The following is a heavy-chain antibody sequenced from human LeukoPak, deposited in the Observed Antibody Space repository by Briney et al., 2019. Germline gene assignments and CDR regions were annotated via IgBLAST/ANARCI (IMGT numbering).Heavy chain of an antibody. J-gene: IGHJ4*02. V-gene: IGHV3-48*01. CDR2: ISRSSDTI. CDR1: GFTFSSYS. D-gene: IGHD3-3*01. CDR3: ACGVDFSSGSKRGFDY. Sequence: GGSLRLSCAASGFTFSSYSMNWVRQAPGKGLEWVSYISRSSDTIYYADSVKGRFTISRDNAKSSLLLQMNSLRAEDTAIYYCACGVDFSSGSKRGFDYWGLGTLVTVSS.